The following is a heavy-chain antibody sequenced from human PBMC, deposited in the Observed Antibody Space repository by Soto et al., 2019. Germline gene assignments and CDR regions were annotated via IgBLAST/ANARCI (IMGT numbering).Heavy chain of an antibody. J-gene: IGHJ5*02. CDR2: IVVGSGNT. CDR3: AADPHGDYDNWFDP. Sequence: GASVKVSCKASGFTFTSSAVQWVRQARGQRLEWIGWIVVGSGNTNYAQKFQERVTITRDMSTSTAYMELSSLRSEDTAVYYCAADPHGDYDNWFDPWGQGTLVTVSS. CDR1: GFTFTSSA. D-gene: IGHD4-17*01. V-gene: IGHV1-58*01.